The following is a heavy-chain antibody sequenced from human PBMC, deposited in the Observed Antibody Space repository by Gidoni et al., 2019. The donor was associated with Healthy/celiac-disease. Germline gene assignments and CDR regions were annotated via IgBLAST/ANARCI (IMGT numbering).Heavy chain of an antibody. D-gene: IGHD5-12*01. CDR3: AKFRPVATIFDY. J-gene: IGHJ4*02. CDR2: ISGSGGST. V-gene: IGHV3-23*01. CDR1: GFTFSSYA. Sequence: VPLLESGGGFVQPGGSLRHSCAASGFTFSSYAMSWVRQAPGKWLEWVSAISGSGGSTYYADSVEGRFTISRDNSKNTLYLQMNSQRAEDTAVYYCAKFRPVATIFDYWGQGTLVTVSS.